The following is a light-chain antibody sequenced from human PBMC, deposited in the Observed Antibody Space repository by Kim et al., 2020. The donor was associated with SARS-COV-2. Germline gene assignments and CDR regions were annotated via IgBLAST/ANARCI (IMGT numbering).Light chain of an antibody. V-gene: IGKV1-27*01. J-gene: IGKJ1*01. CDR3: QNYNRAPRT. Sequence: ASVGDRVTITCRASQSISNDLAWYQQKPGKVPKLLIYAASALQSGVPSRFSGSGSGTDFTLTISSLQPEDVATYYCQNYNRAPRTFGQGTKVDIK. CDR2: AAS. CDR1: QSISND.